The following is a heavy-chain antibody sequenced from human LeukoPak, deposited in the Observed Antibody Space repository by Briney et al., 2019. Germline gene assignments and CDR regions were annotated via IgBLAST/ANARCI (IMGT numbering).Heavy chain of an antibody. CDR3: AKDRGIAVADGGFDY. V-gene: IGHV3-9*01. CDR1: GFTFDDYA. CDR2: ISWNSGSI. Sequence: PGGSLRLSCAASGFTFDDYAMHWVRQAPGKGLEWVSGISWNSGSIGYADSVKGRFTISRDNAKNSLYLQMNSLRAEDTALYYCAKDRGIAVADGGFDYWGQGTLVTVSS. D-gene: IGHD6-19*01. J-gene: IGHJ4*02.